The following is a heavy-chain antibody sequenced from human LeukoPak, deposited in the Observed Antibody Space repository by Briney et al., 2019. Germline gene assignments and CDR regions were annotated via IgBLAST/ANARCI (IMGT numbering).Heavy chain of an antibody. D-gene: IGHD5-12*01. CDR3: ARDGGYSGYDADC. CDR2: ISDSSAM. V-gene: IGHV3-48*01. J-gene: IGHJ4*02. CDR1: GFTFSTYS. Sequence: GGSLRLSCAASGFTFSTYSMKWVRQAPGKGLEWVSYISDSSAMYYADSVRGRFTISRENDKNSLFLQMNSLRAEDTAVYYCARDGGYSGYDADCWGQGTLITVSS.